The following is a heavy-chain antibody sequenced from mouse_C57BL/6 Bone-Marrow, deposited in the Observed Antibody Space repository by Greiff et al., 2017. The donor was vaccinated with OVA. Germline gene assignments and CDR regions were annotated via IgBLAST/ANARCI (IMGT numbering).Heavy chain of an antibody. Sequence: EVKLMESGGGLVQPKGSLKLSCAASGFTFNTYAMHWVRQAPGKGLEWVARIRSKSSNYATYYADSVKDRFTISRDDSQSMLYLQMNNLKTEDTAMYYCVRGGPYYYGSRYYYAMDYWGQGTSVTVSS. CDR2: IRSKSSNYAT. CDR3: VRGGPYYYGSRYYYAMDY. V-gene: IGHV10-3*01. CDR1: GFTFNTYA. D-gene: IGHD1-1*01. J-gene: IGHJ4*01.